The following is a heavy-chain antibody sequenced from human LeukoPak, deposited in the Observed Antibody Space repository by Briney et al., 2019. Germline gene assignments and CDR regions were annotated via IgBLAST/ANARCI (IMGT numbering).Heavy chain of an antibody. V-gene: IGHV1-8*01. J-gene: IGHJ4*02. CDR2: MNPRSSNS. D-gene: IGHD3-22*01. CDR3: VTSICCYDPSGYYPFDY. CDR1: GDTFTNYD. Sequence: ASVSVSCTASGDTFTNYDINWGRQAPGEGLEWMGWMNPRSSNSGYAQELQGSVTMTRTTAINTAYMELNSLRVEDTAVYYCVTSICCYDPSGYYPFDYWGQGTLVTVSS.